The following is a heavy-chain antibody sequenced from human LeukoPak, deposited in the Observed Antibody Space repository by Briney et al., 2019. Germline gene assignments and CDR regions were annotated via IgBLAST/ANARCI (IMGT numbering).Heavy chain of an antibody. J-gene: IGHJ4*02. CDR2: ISNNGRNK. D-gene: IGHD3-10*01. CDR1: GFTFNNYA. CDR3: ARFGHYGSGDY. V-gene: IGHV3-30*04. Sequence: GGSLRLSCAASGFTFNNYAMHWVRQAPGKGLEWVAFISNNGRNKDYADSVKGRFTISRDNSKNTLYLQVNSLRPDDTAVYYCARFGHYGSGDYWGQGTLVTVSS.